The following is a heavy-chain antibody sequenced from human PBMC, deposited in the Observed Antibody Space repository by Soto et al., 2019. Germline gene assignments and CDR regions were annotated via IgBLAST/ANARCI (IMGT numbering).Heavy chain of an antibody. CDR2: IYYSGST. CDR1: CGSIISYY. J-gene: IGHJ6*02. V-gene: IGHV4-59*01. CDR3: GGGAPPYYYYGMDV. D-gene: IGHD1-26*01. Sequence: SETLSLTCTFSCGSIISYYWSWIRQPPGKGLEWIGYIYYSGSTNYNPSLKSRVTISVDTSKNQFSLKLSSVTAADTAVYYCGGGAPPYYYYGMDVWGQGTTVTVSS.